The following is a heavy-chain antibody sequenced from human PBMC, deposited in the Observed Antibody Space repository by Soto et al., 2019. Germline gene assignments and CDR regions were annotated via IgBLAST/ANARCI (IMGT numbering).Heavy chain of an antibody. CDR2: IRSKAYGGTT. D-gene: IGHD3-22*01. Sequence: GGSLRLSCAASGFTFSSYWMHWVRQAPGKGLEWVGFIRSKAYGGTTEYAASVKGRFTISRDDSKSIAYLQMNSLKTEDTAVYYCTRRHYDSSGYAHFDYWGQGTLVTVSS. J-gene: IGHJ4*02. CDR3: TRRHYDSSGYAHFDY. CDR1: GFTFSSYW. V-gene: IGHV3-49*04.